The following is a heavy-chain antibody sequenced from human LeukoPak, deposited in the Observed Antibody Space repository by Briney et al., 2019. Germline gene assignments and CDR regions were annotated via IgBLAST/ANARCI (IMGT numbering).Heavy chain of an antibody. CDR3: ASPYYYDSSGYSPGGY. V-gene: IGHV1-2*06. D-gene: IGHD3-22*01. CDR1: GYTFTGYY. Sequence: RASVKVSCKASGYTFTGYYMHWVRQAPGQGLEWMGRINPNSGGTNYAQKFQGRVTMTRDTSICTAYMELSRLRSDDTAVYYCASPYYYDSSGYSPGGYWGQGTLVTVSS. CDR2: INPNSGGT. J-gene: IGHJ4*02.